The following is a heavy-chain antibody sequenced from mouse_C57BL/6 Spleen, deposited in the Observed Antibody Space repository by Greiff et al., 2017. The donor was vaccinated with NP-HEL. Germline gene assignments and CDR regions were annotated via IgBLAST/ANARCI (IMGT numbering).Heavy chain of an antibody. D-gene: IGHD2-4*01. CDR3: ARNDYDGPDAMDY. Sequence: QVQLQQSGAELAKPGASVKLSCKASGYTFTSYWMHWVKQRPGQGLEWIGYINPSSGYTKYNQKFKDKATLTADKSSSTAYMQLSSLTYEDSADYYCARNDYDGPDAMDYWGQGTSVTVSS. V-gene: IGHV1-7*01. CDR2: INPSSGYT. CDR1: GYTFTSYW. J-gene: IGHJ4*01.